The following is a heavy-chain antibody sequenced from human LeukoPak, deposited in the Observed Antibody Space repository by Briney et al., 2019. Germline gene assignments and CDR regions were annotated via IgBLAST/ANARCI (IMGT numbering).Heavy chain of an antibody. J-gene: IGHJ4*02. Sequence: PSETLSLTCAVYVGSFSGYYWSWIRQPPGKGLEWIGEINHSGSTNYNPSLKSRVTISVDTSKNQFSLKLSSVTAADTAVYYCARGLPRGYSYGCYFDYWGQGTLVTVSS. D-gene: IGHD5-18*01. V-gene: IGHV4-34*01. CDR3: ARGLPRGYSYGCYFDY. CDR1: VGSFSGYY. CDR2: INHSGST.